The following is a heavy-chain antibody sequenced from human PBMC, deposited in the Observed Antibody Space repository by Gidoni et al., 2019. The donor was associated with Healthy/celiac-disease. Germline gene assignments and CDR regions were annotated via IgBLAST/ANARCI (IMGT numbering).Heavy chain of an antibody. CDR3: ARDGGYYDSSGGAFDI. J-gene: IGHJ3*02. CDR1: GGSISSGGYS. CDR2: IYHSGST. D-gene: IGHD3-22*01. V-gene: IGHV4-30-2*01. Sequence: QLQLQESGSGLVKPSQTLSLTCAVSGGSISSGGYSWSWIRQPPGKGLEWIGYIYHSGSTYYNPSLKSRVTIAVDRYKNQFSLKLSAVTAADTAVYYCARDGGYYDSSGGAFDIWGQGTMVTVSS.